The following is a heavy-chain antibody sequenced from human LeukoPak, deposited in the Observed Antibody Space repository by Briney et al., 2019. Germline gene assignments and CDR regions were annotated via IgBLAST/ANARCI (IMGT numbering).Heavy chain of an antibody. Sequence: SETLSLICTVSGGSISSGGYYWNWIRQHPGKGLEWIGYIYYSGSTYYNPSLKSRVSLSVDTSKNQFSLKLSSVTAADTAVYYCARAISGDSFVFDYWGQGTLVTVSS. D-gene: IGHD4-17*01. J-gene: IGHJ4*02. CDR1: GGSISSGGYY. V-gene: IGHV4-31*03. CDR3: ARAISGDSFVFDY. CDR2: IYYSGST.